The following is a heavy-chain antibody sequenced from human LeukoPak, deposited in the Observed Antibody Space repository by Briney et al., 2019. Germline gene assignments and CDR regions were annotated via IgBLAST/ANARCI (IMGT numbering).Heavy chain of an antibody. Sequence: PGRSLRLSCAASGFTFSSYGMHWVRQAPGKGLEWVAVISYDGSNKYYADSVKGRFSISRDNSKNTLYLQMNSLRAEDTAVYYCAKDHSSSSFFDYWGQGTLVTVSS. CDR3: AKDHSSSSFFDY. CDR2: ISYDGSNK. V-gene: IGHV3-30*18. J-gene: IGHJ4*02. D-gene: IGHD6-6*01. CDR1: GFTFSSYG.